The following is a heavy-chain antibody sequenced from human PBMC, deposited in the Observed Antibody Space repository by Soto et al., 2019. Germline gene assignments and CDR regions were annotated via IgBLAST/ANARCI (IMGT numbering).Heavy chain of an antibody. CDR1: GGTFSSYT. V-gene: IGHV1-69*02. Sequence: SVKVSCKASGGTFSSYTISWVRQAPGQGLEWMGRIIPILGIANYAQKFQGRVTITADKSTSTAYMELSSLRSEDTAVYYCARGPWSGYDSTDYFDYWGQGTLVTVSS. CDR3: ARGPWSGYDSTDYFDY. J-gene: IGHJ4*02. D-gene: IGHD5-12*01. CDR2: IIPILGIA.